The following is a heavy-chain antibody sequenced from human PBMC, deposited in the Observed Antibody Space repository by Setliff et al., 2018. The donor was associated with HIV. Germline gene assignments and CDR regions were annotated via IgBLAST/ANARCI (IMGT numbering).Heavy chain of an antibody. V-gene: IGHV3-23*01. CDR3: ARNYGDYVAFDI. CDR1: GFTFSDFG. D-gene: IGHD4-17*01. Sequence: GGSLRLSCAASGFTFSDFGMSWVRQAPGKGLEWVSAISGSGGSTYYADSVKGRFTISRDNSKNTLFLQMNNLRAEDTAVYYCARNYGDYVAFDIWGQGTQVTVSS. J-gene: IGHJ3*02. CDR2: ISGSGGST.